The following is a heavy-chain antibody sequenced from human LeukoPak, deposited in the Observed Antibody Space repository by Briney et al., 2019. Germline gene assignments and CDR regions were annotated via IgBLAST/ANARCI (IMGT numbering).Heavy chain of an antibody. D-gene: IGHD6-6*01. CDR2: MNEGGTEI. CDR1: GFTFSGYW. V-gene: IGHV3-7*01. Sequence: LTGGSLRLSCAASGFTFSGYWMTWVRQAPGTGLEWVTYMNEGGTEIYYLDSVKGRFSISRDNGKNSLYLQMNSLRVEDTAVYYCARGVYAFDVWGRGTMVTVSS. CDR3: ARGVYAFDV. J-gene: IGHJ3*01.